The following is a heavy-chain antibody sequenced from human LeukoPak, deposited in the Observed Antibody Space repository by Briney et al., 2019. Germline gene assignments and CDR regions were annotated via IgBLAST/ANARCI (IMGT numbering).Heavy chain of an antibody. CDR2: ISGSGGDT. Sequence: GGSLRLSCAASGFTFSSHAVSWVRQAPGKGLEWVSAISGSGGDTYYADSAKGRFTISRDNSKNMVYLQMNSLSTEDTALYYCAKTTTGYSSGRYPGWPVDYWGRGTLVTVSS. D-gene: IGHD6-19*01. CDR3: AKTTTGYSSGRYPGWPVDY. V-gene: IGHV3-23*01. J-gene: IGHJ4*02. CDR1: GFTFSSHA.